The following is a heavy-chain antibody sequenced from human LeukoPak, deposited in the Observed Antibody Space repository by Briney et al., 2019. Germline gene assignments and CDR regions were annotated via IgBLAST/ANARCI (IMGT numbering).Heavy chain of an antibody. Sequence: PSETLSLTCTVSGGSISSSSYYWGWIRQPPGKGLEWIGSIYYSGSTYYNPSLKSRVTISVDTSKNQFSLKLSSVTAADTAVYYCARVRFNAQNYYYYYYMDVWGKGTTVTVSS. V-gene: IGHV4-39*07. CDR3: ARVRFNAQNYYYYYYMDV. CDR2: IYYSGST. J-gene: IGHJ6*03. CDR1: GGSISSSSYY.